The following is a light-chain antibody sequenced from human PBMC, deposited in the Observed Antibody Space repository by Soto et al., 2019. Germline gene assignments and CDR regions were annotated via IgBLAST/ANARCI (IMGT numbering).Light chain of an antibody. Sequence: DIVMTQSPLSLPVTPGEPASISCRSSQSLLHSDGYNCLDWYLQKPGQSPQVLIYLGSNRASGVPARFSGSGSGTDFTLKISRVEAEDVGVYYCQHYNSYSEAFGQGTKVDIK. CDR1: QSLLHSDGYNC. J-gene: IGKJ1*01. CDR3: QHYNSYSEA. CDR2: LGS. V-gene: IGKV2-28*01.